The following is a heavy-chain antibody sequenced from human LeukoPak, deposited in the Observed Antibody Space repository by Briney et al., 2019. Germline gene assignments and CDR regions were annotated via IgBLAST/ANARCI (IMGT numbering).Heavy chain of an antibody. CDR3: ARDPGDYYDSSGYYPSMDP. J-gene: IGHJ5*02. Sequence: GGSLRLSCAASGFTFSTYSMNWVRQAPGKGLEWVSYISSTSNTIYYADSVKGRFTISRDNAKNSLYLQMNSLRDEDTAVYYCARDPGDYYDSSGYYPSMDPWGQGTLVTVSS. V-gene: IGHV3-48*02. CDR1: GFTFSTYS. D-gene: IGHD3-22*01. CDR2: ISSTSNTI.